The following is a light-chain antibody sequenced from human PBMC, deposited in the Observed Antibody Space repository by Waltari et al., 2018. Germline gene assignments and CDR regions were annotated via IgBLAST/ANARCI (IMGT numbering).Light chain of an antibody. J-gene: IGLJ2*01. V-gene: IGLV3-1*01. Sequence: SYELTQPPSVSVSPGPTASITCPGAKLGDKFACWYQQKPGQSPVRVIYQDSKRPSGIPARFSGSNSGNTATLTISGTQAMDEADYYCQAWDSSTVVFGGGTKLTVL. CDR3: QAWDSSTVV. CDR1: KLGDKF. CDR2: QDS.